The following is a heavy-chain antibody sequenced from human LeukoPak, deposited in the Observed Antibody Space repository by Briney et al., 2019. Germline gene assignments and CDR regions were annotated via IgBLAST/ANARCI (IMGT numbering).Heavy chain of an antibody. J-gene: IGHJ6*03. V-gene: IGHV1-2*02. Sequence: ASVTVSCTASGYTFTGYYMHWVRQAPGQGLEWMGWINPNSGGTNYAQKFQGRVTMTRDTSISTAYMELSRLRSDDTAVYYCARNIVVVPAASLASSYYYYMDVWGKGTTVTVSS. CDR1: GYTFTGYY. CDR2: INPNSGGT. D-gene: IGHD2-2*01. CDR3: ARNIVVVPAASLASSYYYYMDV.